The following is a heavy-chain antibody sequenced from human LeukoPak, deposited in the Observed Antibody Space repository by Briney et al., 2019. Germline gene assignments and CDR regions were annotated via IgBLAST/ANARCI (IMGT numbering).Heavy chain of an antibody. V-gene: IGHV3-23*01. CDR2: ISGRGGST. CDR1: GFAFSNYA. CDR3: AKGDAGLLGLVEGMDV. D-gene: IGHD3-16*01. J-gene: IGHJ6*02. Sequence: GGSLRLSCAASGFAFSNYAMSWVRQAPGKGLEWVSTISGRGGSTYYADSVKGRFTISRDDSKNTLYLQMNSLRAEDTAVYYCAKGDAGLLGLVEGMDVWGQGTTVTVSS.